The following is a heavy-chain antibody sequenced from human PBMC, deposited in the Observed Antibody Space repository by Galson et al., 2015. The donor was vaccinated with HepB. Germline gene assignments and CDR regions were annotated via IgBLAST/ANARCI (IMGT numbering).Heavy chain of an antibody. V-gene: IGHV3-53*01. Sequence: SLRLSCAASGFTVSSNYMSWVRQAPGKGLEWVSVIYSGGSTYYADSVKGRFTISRDNSKNTLYLQMNSLRAEDTAVYYCASLRDRNDYYYYMDVWGKGTTVTVSS. CDR3: ASLRDRNDYYYYMDV. CDR1: GFTVSSNY. D-gene: IGHD3-16*01. J-gene: IGHJ6*03. CDR2: IYSGGST.